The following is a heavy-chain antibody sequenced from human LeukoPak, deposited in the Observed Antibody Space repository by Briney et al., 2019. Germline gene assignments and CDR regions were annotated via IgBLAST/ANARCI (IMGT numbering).Heavy chain of an antibody. D-gene: IGHD3-22*01. Sequence: PSQTLSLTCTVSGGSISSDGYYWSWIPPHPGQGLEWIVYIYYSRSNYSNPSLRSRITISVDTNKNQFSLKLSSATDTDTDEYYCARWAETYYYESSGYGYWGQGTLVTVS. CDR1: GGSISSDGYY. V-gene: IGHV4-31*03. CDR2: IYYSRSN. CDR3: ARWAETYYYESSGYGY. J-gene: IGHJ4*02.